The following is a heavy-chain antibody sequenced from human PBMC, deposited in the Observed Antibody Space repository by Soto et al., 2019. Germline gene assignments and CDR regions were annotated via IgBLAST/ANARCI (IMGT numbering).Heavy chain of an antibody. CDR2: INYNGST. Sequence: PSEPLSLTCTVSGGSISSYYWSWIRQPPGKGLEWIGYINYNGSTNYNPSHKRRVTISVDTSKIQFSLKLSSVTAADTAVYHCARRWGTTFDYWGQGALVTVSS. CDR1: GGSISSYY. D-gene: IGHD3-16*01. J-gene: IGHJ4*02. V-gene: IGHV4-59*08. CDR3: ARRWGTTFDY.